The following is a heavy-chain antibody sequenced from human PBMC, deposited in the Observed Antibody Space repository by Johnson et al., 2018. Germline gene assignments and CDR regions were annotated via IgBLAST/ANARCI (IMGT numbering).Heavy chain of an antibody. CDR2: ISYAGSNK. J-gene: IGHJ3*02. D-gene: IGHD4-11*01. CDR3: AKGSSNYPYDAFDI. Sequence: QVQLVESGGGEVQPGRTLRLPCAASGFTFSSYGMHWVRQAPGKGLEWVAVISYAGSNKYYADYVKGRFPISRDNSKNTVYLHMNSLRAEDTAVYYCAKGSSNYPYDAFDIWGQGTMVTVSS. V-gene: IGHV3-30*18. CDR1: GFTFSSYG.